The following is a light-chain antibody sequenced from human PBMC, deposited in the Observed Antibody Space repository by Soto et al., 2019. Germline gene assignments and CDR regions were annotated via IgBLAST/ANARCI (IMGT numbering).Light chain of an antibody. CDR1: SSDVGGYNY. J-gene: IGLJ2*01. V-gene: IGLV2-14*01. Sequence: QSALTQPASVSGSPGQSITISCTGTSSDVGGYNYVSWYQQHPGKAPKLMIYDVSNRPSGVSSRFSGSKSGNTASLSISGLQHDDEADYYSSSYTISSTVVFGGGTKLTVL. CDR2: DVS. CDR3: SSYTISSTVV.